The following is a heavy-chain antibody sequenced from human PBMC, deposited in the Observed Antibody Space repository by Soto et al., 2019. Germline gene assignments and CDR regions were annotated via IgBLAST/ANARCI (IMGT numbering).Heavy chain of an antibody. J-gene: IGHJ1*01. CDR3: AREENCSDGVCYSEYFQR. CDR2: VNPSGGST. D-gene: IGHD2-15*01. CDR1: GYIFTAYS. Sequence: QVQLVQSGAEVKKPGASVKVSCKASGYIFTAYSMHWVRQAPGQGLEWMGVVNPSGGSTNYAQRFQGRITMTRDTSTSTVYMDLKFLTSEDTAVYYCAREENCSDGVCYSEYFQRSGQGTLVTVSS. V-gene: IGHV1-46*01.